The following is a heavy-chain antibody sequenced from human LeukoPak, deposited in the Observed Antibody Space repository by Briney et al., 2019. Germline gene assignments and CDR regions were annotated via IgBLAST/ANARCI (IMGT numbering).Heavy chain of an antibody. V-gene: IGHV3-9*01. CDR2: ISWNSGSI. D-gene: IGHD6-6*01. CDR1: GFTFDDYA. Sequence: GRSLRLSCAASGFTFDDYAMHWVRQAPGKGLEWVSGISWNSGSIGYADSVKGRFTISRDNAKNSLYLQMNSLRAEDTALYYCAKMGYGSSSGNYFDYWGQGILVTVSS. J-gene: IGHJ4*02. CDR3: AKMGYGSSSGNYFDY.